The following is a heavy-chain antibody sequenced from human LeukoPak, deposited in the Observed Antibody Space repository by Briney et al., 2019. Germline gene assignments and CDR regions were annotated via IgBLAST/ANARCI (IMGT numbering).Heavy chain of an antibody. Sequence: GGSLRLSCAASGFTVSSNYMSWVRQAPGKGLEWVSVIYSGGSTYHADSVKGRFTTSRDNAKNTLSLQMNSLRADDTAVYYCAKVSGYCGGTTCYAYFHYWGQGTLVTVPS. CDR3: AKVSGYCGGTTCYAYFHY. CDR2: IYSGGST. CDR1: GFTVSSNY. D-gene: IGHD2-2*01. J-gene: IGHJ4*02. V-gene: IGHV3-53*01.